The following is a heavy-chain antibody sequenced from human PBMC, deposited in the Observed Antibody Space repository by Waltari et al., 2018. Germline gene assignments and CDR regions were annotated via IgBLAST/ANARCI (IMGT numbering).Heavy chain of an antibody. Sequence: QLQLQESGPGLVKPSETLSLPCTVSGGSISNSYYYWAWIRQPPGKGLEWIGSIYYSGSTYYNPSLKSRVTTSLDRSKNQFSLNLSSVTAADTALYYCAGQYSSSWYNWFDPWGQGTLVTVSS. CDR1: GGSISNSYYY. V-gene: IGHV4-39*07. J-gene: IGHJ5*02. CDR3: AGQYSSSWYNWFDP. D-gene: IGHD6-13*01. CDR2: IYYSGST.